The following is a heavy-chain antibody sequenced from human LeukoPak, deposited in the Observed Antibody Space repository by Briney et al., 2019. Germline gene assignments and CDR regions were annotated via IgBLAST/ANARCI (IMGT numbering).Heavy chain of an antibody. J-gene: IGHJ6*02. CDR2: ISNSGSYI. CDR3: ASGYPLRGMDA. CDR1: GFTFSSYS. D-gene: IGHD3-16*02. Sequence: GGSLRLSCAASGFTFSSYSMNWVRQAPGKGLEWVSYISNSGSYIYYGDSVRGRFTISRDNMNNSLYLQMNSLRVEDTATYYCASGYPLRGMDAWGRGTTVTVSS. V-gene: IGHV3-21*01.